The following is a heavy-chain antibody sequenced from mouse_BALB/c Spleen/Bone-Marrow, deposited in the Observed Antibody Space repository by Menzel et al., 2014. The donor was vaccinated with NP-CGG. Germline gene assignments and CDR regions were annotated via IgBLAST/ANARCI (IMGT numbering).Heavy chain of an antibody. J-gene: IGHJ1*01. CDR3: ARWGYGSSYVGYFDV. V-gene: IGHV1-9*01. Sequence: QVQLQQSGAELMKPGASVKISCKATGYTFSRYWIEWVKQRPGHGLEWIGEILPGSGSTNYSEKFKGKATFTADTSSNTAYMQLSSLTSEDSAVYYCARWGYGSSYVGYFDVWGAGTPVTVSS. D-gene: IGHD1-1*01. CDR2: ILPGSGST. CDR1: GYTFSRYW.